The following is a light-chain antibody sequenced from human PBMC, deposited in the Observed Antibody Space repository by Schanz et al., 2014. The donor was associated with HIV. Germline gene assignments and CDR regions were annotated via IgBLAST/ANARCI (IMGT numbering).Light chain of an antibody. V-gene: IGKV1-5*03. CDR1: QSVNSW. Sequence: DIRLTQSPSSLSASVGDRVTITCRASQSVNSWLAWYQQKPGKAPRLLIYRASNLKDGVPSRFSGSGSGTEFTLTISSLHPDDFATYYCQQYNSHSRTFGQGTKVEIK. J-gene: IGKJ1*01. CDR3: QQYNSHSRT. CDR2: RAS.